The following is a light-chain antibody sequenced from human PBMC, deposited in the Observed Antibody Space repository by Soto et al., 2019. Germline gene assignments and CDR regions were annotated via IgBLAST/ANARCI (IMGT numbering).Light chain of an antibody. CDR2: AAS. J-gene: IGKJ2*01. Sequence: IQLTQSPSSLSASVGDTVTITCRASQSISTYLTWYQHKPGKAPNLLIQAASSLLSGVPSTFSGSGSDTDFTLTISSLRPEDFATYYCQQSYRTPYTFGQGTKLEVK. V-gene: IGKV1-39*01. CDR1: QSISTY. CDR3: QQSYRTPYT.